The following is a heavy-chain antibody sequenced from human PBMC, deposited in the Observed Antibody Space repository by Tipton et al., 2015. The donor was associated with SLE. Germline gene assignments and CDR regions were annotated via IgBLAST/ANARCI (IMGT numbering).Heavy chain of an antibody. Sequence: LRLSCTVSGGSISSYYWSWIRQPAGKGLEWIGRIYTSGSTNYNPSLKSRVTMSVDTSKNQFSLKLSSVTAADTAVYYCARVGSTGGLDYWGQGTLVTVSS. CDR3: ARVGSTGGLDY. J-gene: IGHJ4*02. CDR2: IYTSGST. D-gene: IGHD7-27*01. CDR1: GGSISSYY. V-gene: IGHV4-4*07.